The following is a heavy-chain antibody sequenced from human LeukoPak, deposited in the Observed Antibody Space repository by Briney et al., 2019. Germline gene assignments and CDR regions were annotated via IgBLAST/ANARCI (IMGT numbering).Heavy chain of an antibody. Sequence: SQTLSLTCTVSGGSIGSGGYYWSWIRQHPGKGLEWIGYIYYSGSTYYNPSLKSRVTISVDTSKNQFSLKLSSVTAADTAVYYCAREAPNSSGYYGVRKSYYFDYWGQGTLVTVSS. CDR1: GGSIGSGGYY. D-gene: IGHD3-22*01. J-gene: IGHJ4*02. V-gene: IGHV4-31*03. CDR3: AREAPNSSGYYGVRKSYYFDY. CDR2: IYYSGST.